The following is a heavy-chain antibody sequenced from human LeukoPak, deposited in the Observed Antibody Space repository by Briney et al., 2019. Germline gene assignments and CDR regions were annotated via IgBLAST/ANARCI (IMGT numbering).Heavy chain of an antibody. CDR1: GFTFSSYE. D-gene: IGHD3-10*01. Sequence: GGSLRLSFVASGFTFSSYEMNWVRQAPGKGLEWVSYISISGSTIYYRDSMKCRFTISRDNSKNSTYLQMNSLRAEATAVYFCARDKGGMVPFDYWGQGTLVTVSS. V-gene: IGHV3-48*03. CDR2: ISISGSTI. CDR3: ARDKGGMVPFDY. J-gene: IGHJ4*02.